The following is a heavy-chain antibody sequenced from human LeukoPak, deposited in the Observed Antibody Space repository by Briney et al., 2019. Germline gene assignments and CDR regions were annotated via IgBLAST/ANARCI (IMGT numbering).Heavy chain of an antibody. V-gene: IGHV3-48*04. D-gene: IGHD3-10*01. CDR3: ARSVLLWFGELLGPGDY. CDR2: ISSSSSTI. J-gene: IGHJ4*02. CDR1: GFTFSSYS. Sequence: GGSLRLSCAASGFTFSSYSMNWVRQAPGKGLEWVSYISSSSSTIYYADSVKGRFTISRDNVKNSLYLQMNSLRAEDTAVYYCARSVLLWFGELLGPGDYWGQGTLVTVSS.